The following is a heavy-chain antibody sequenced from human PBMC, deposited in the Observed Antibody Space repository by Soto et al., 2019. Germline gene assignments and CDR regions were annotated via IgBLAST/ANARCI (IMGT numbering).Heavy chain of an antibody. CDR3: AREGCSSTSCYGEDRRFDY. CDR1: GFTFSSYW. Sequence: GGSLRLSCAASGFTFSSYWMHWVRQAPGKGLVWVSRINSDGSSTSYADSVKGRFTISRDNAKNTLYLQMNSLRAEDTAVYYCAREGCSSTSCYGEDRRFDYWGQGTLVTVSS. CDR2: INSDGSST. V-gene: IGHV3-74*01. J-gene: IGHJ4*02. D-gene: IGHD2-2*01.